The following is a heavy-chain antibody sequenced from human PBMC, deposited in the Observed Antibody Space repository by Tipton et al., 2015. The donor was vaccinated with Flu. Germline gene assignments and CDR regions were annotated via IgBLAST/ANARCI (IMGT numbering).Heavy chain of an antibody. CDR1: GGSISSSSYY. CDR2: IHYSGST. V-gene: IGHV4-39*01. D-gene: IGHD5-12*01. J-gene: IGHJ5*02. Sequence: LRLSCTVSGGSISSSSYYWGWIRQPPGKGLEWIGSIHYSGSTYYNPSLKSRVTISVDTSKNQFSLKLSSVTAADTAVYYCARRDTLATDHWGQGTLVTVSS. CDR3: ARRDTLATDH.